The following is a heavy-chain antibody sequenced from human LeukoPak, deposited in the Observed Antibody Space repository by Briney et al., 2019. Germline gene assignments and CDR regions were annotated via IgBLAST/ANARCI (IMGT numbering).Heavy chain of an antibody. CDR1: GFPFSSYT. CDR3: ARASCGGNCFDY. D-gene: IGHD2-21*01. CDR2: ISSSSTYI. V-gene: IGHV3-21*01. Sequence: GGSLRLSCAASGFPFSSYTMNWVRQAPGKGLEWVSSISSSSTYIYYADLVKGRFTISRDNAKNSLYLQMNSLRAEDTAVYYCARASCGGNCFDYWGQGTLVTVSS. J-gene: IGHJ4*02.